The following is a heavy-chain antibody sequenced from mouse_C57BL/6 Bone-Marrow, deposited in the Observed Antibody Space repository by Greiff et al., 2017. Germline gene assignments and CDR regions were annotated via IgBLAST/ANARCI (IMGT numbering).Heavy chain of an antibody. Sequence: QVQLQQPGAELVRPGSSVKLSCKASGYTFTSYWMHWVKQRPIQGLEWIGNIDPSDSETHYTQKFKDKATLTVDKSSSTAYMQLSSLTSEDSAVYYCARWLFITTVGEYFDVWGTGTTVTVSS. D-gene: IGHD1-1*01. CDR3: ARWLFITTVGEYFDV. CDR2: IDPSDSET. V-gene: IGHV1-52*01. CDR1: GYTFTSYW. J-gene: IGHJ1*03.